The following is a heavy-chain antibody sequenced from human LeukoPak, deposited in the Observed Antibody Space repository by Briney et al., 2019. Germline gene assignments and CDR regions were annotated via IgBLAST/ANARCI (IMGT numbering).Heavy chain of an antibody. CDR1: GGSISSSSYY. V-gene: IGHV4-39*01. Sequence: PSETLSLTCTVSGGSISSSSYYWGWIRQPPGKGLEWIGSIYYSGSTYYNPSLKSRVIISVDTSKNQFSLKLSSVTAADTAVYYCAGPEGFDPWGQGTLVTVSS. CDR2: IYYSGST. J-gene: IGHJ5*02. CDR3: AGPEGFDP.